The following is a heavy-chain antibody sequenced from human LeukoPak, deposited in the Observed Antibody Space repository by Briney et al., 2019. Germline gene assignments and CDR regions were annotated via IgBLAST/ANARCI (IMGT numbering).Heavy chain of an antibody. Sequence: PGGSLRLSCAASGFTFSSYEMNWVRQAPGKGLEWVSYISSSGSTIYYADSVKGRFTISRDNAKNSLYLQMNSLRDEDTAVYYCARDYDILTGYAYYYYGMDVWGQGTTVTVSS. CDR1: GFTFSSYE. CDR3: ARDYDILTGYAYYYYGMDV. V-gene: IGHV3-48*03. D-gene: IGHD3-9*01. CDR2: ISSSGSTI. J-gene: IGHJ6*02.